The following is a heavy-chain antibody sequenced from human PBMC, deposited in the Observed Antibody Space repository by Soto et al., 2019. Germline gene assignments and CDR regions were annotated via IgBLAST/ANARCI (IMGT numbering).Heavy chain of an antibody. CDR2: IDGTSTFS. Sequence: GGSLRLSCVASGFTFSNNDMTWVCQAPGKGLEWVSTIDGTSTFSNYADSVEGRFTISRDNSRNTVYLQMNSLRADGKAVYYCAKNSGWFTAWGQGTLVTVYS. J-gene: IGHJ5*02. D-gene: IGHD6-19*01. CDR1: GFTFSNND. V-gene: IGHV3-23*05. CDR3: AKNSGWFTA.